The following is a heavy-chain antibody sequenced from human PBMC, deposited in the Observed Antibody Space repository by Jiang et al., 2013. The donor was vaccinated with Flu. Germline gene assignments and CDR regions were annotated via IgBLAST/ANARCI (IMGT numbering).Heavy chain of an antibody. D-gene: IGHD3-3*01. V-gene: IGHV3-7*03. Sequence: GSVKGRFTISRDNAENSLYLQMNSLRADDTAVYYCARGGSVTIFGVVIMSFDYWGQGTLVTVSS. CDR3: ARGGSVTIFGVVIMSFDY. J-gene: IGHJ4*02.